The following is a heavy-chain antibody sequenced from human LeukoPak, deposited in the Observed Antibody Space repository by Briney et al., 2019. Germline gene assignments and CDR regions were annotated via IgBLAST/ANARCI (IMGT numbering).Heavy chain of an antibody. Sequence: SETLSLTCAVSGGSISSSNWWSWVRQPPGKGLEWIGEIYHSGSTYYNPSLKSRVTISVDTSKNQFSLKLSSVTAADTAVYYCAAIEMATIDYWGQGTLVTVSS. CDR2: IYHSGST. D-gene: IGHD5-24*01. V-gene: IGHV4-4*02. CDR3: AAIEMATIDY. J-gene: IGHJ4*02. CDR1: GGSISSSNW.